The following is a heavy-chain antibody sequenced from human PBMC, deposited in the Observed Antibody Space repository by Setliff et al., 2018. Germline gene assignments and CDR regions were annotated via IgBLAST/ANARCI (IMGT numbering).Heavy chain of an antibody. Sequence: PGGSLRLSCTASGFSFSDAWMNWVRLVPGKGLEWVGRIKRRSDGATIDYAAPMKGRFTISREDSEDTLYLQMNSLKTEDKAVYFCARVFCRRSCLVESYMDVWGTGTTVTVSS. CDR3: ARVFCRRSCLVESYMDV. J-gene: IGHJ6*03. D-gene: IGHD3-16*01. CDR2: IKRRSDGATI. CDR1: GFSFSDAW. V-gene: IGHV3-15*07.